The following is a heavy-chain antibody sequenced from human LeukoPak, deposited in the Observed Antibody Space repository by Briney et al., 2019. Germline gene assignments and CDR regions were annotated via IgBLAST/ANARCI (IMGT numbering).Heavy chain of an antibody. CDR1: GFTFSSYA. CDR3: ARESESYDSSGSTFKY. Sequence: GGSLRLSCAASGFTFSSYAMNWVRQAPGKGLEWVSAISGSGSTTYYADSVKGRFTISRDNSKNTLYLQMSSLRVEDTAVHYCARESESYDSSGSTFKYWGQGTLVTVSS. J-gene: IGHJ4*02. CDR2: ISGSGSTT. V-gene: IGHV3-23*01. D-gene: IGHD3-22*01.